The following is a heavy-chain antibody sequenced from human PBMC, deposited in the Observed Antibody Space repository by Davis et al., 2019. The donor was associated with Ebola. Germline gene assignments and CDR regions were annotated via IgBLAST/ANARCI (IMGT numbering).Heavy chain of an antibody. J-gene: IGHJ4*02. Sequence: MPSETLSLTCTVSGGSINSYYWSWIRQPPGKGLEWIGYIYYSGSTNYNPSLKSRVTISVDTPKNQFSLKLSSVTAADTAVYYCARHGAAAAPFWYWGQGTLVTVSS. D-gene: IGHD6-13*01. CDR1: GGSINSYY. CDR2: IYYSGST. V-gene: IGHV4-59*08. CDR3: ARHGAAAAPFWY.